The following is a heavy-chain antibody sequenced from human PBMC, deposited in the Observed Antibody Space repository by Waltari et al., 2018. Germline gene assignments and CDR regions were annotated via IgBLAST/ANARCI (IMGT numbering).Heavy chain of an antibody. J-gene: IGHJ4*02. D-gene: IGHD5-12*01. Sequence: QLQLQESGPGLVKPSETLSLTCTVSGGSISSSSYYWGWIRQPPGKGLEWMGGIIPIFGTANYAQKFQGRVTITADESTSTAYMELSSLRSEDTAVYYCAAGDGYNEPFDYWGQGTLVTVSS. CDR3: AAGDGYNEPFDY. CDR2: IIPIFGTA. V-gene: IGHV1-69*01. CDR1: GGSISSSS.